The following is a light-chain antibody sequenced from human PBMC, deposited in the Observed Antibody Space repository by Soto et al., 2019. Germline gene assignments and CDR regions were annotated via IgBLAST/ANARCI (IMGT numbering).Light chain of an antibody. CDR3: KKCNSPPPFT. CDR1: QDISNY. CDR2: AAS. J-gene: IGKJ3*01. Sequence: DIQMTQSPSSLSASVGARVTITCRASQDISNYLAWYQQRPGEVPKLLIYAASTLHSGVPSRFSGSGSGTDFTLTISSLQPEDAATYFCKKCNSPPPFTFGPGTKVDLK. V-gene: IGKV1-27*01.